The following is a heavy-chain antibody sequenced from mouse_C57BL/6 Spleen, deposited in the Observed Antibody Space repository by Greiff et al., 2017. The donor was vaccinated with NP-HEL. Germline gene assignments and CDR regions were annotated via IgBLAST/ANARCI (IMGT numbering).Heavy chain of an antibody. CDR2: INPYNGGT. Sequence: EVKLQESGPVLVKPGASVKMSCKASGYTFTDYYMNWVKQSHGKSLEWIGVINPYNGGTSYNQKFKGKATLTVDKSSSTAYMELNSLTSEDSAVYYCASIYYDYDVGYYFDYWGQGTTLTVSS. CDR1: GYTFTDYY. J-gene: IGHJ2*01. D-gene: IGHD2-4*01. CDR3: ASIYYDYDVGYYFDY. V-gene: IGHV1-19*01.